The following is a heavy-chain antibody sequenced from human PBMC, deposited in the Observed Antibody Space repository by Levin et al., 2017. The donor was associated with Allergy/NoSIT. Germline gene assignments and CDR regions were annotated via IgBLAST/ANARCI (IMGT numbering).Heavy chain of an antibody. J-gene: IGHJ4*02. V-gene: IGHV3-74*01. D-gene: IGHD1-26*01. CDR1: GFTFSTYW. Sequence: GESLKISCATSGFTFSTYWMNWVRQAPGKGLVWVSLINPDGSTTTYADSVKGRFPISIDNAKNTVYLQMNSLRAEDTAVYYCARDLAGSPDYWGQGTLVTVSS. CDR3: ARDLAGSPDY. CDR2: INPDGSTT.